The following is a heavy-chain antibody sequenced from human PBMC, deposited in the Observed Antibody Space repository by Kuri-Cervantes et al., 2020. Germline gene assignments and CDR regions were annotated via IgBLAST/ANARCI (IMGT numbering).Heavy chain of an antibody. CDR2: IKQDGSEK. CDR1: GFIFSNFW. J-gene: IGHJ5*02. D-gene: IGHD3-10*01. Sequence: ESLKTPCAAPGFIFSNFWMSWVRQAPGKGLEWVANIKQDGSEKYYVDSVKGRFTISRDNAKNSLYLQMNSLRAEDTAVYYCAREAYGSGKFDPWGQGTLVTVSS. CDR3: AREAYGSGKFDP. V-gene: IGHV3-7*01.